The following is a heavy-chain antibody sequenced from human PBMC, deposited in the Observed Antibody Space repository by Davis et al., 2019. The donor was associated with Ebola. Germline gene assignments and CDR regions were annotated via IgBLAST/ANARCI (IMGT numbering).Heavy chain of an antibody. Sequence: GGSLRLSCAASGFTFGSYSMNWVRQAPGKGLEWVSSISSSSSYIYYADSVKGRFTISRDNSKNTLYLQMNSLRAEDTAVYYCVTGGWQQYFDYWGQGTLVTVSS. D-gene: IGHD6-13*01. V-gene: IGHV3-21*04. CDR3: VTGGWQQYFDY. J-gene: IGHJ4*02. CDR1: GFTFGSYS. CDR2: ISSSSSYI.